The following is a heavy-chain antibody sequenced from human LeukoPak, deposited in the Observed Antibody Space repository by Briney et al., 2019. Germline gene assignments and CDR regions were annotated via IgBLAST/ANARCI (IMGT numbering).Heavy chain of an antibody. V-gene: IGHV3-74*01. J-gene: IGHJ5*02. Sequence: PGGSLRLSCAASGFTVSSNYMNWVRQALGKGLVWVSRIYVDGRTTNYADSVKGRFTISRDNAKNTVYLEMNSLSVEDTATYYCIRDFRSADLWGQGTLVTVTS. CDR1: GFTVSSNY. CDR2: IYVDGRTT. CDR3: IRDFRSADL.